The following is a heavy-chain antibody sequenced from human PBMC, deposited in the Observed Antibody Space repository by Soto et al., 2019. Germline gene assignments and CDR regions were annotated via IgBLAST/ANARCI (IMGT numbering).Heavy chain of an antibody. D-gene: IGHD4-4*01. J-gene: IGHJ4*02. CDR2: ISSDGSST. CDR1: GFTFSSYS. CDR3: ARDGGRTTVMAWDY. V-gene: IGHV3-74*01. Sequence: PGGSLRLSCGASGFTFSSYSMNWVRQAPGKGLVWVSRISSDGSSTSYADSVKGRFTISRDNAKNTLYLQMNSLRAEDTAVYYCARDGGRTTVMAWDYWGQGTLVTVSS.